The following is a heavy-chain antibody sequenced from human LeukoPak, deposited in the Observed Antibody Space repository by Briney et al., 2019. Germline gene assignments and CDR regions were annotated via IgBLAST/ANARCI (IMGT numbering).Heavy chain of an antibody. Sequence: GRSLRLSCAASGFTFSSYAMHWVRQAPGKGLERVAVISYDGSNKYYADSVKGRFTIPRDNSKNTLYLQMNSLRAEDTAVYYCARDRVSVGTVTTPGYWGQGTLVTVSS. V-gene: IGHV3-30*04. CDR3: ARDRVSVGTVTTPGY. J-gene: IGHJ4*02. D-gene: IGHD4-17*01. CDR1: GFTFSSYA. CDR2: ISYDGSNK.